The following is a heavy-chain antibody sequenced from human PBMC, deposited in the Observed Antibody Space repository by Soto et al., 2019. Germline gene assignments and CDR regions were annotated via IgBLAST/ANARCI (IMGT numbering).Heavy chain of an antibody. CDR2: IYDGGNS. V-gene: IGHV4-39*01. CDR1: GGSIRSSTSY. Sequence: QLQLQESGPGLVKPSETLSLTCTVSGGSIRSSTSYWGWVRQPPGKGLEWIAGIYDGGNSHYRPSIRSRVTISVDPSKNQFSLKLSSVTAAHTAVYYCARHSSGTRRPGFDYWGQGTLVTVSS. CDR3: ARHSSGTRRPGFDY. D-gene: IGHD1-26*01. J-gene: IGHJ4*02.